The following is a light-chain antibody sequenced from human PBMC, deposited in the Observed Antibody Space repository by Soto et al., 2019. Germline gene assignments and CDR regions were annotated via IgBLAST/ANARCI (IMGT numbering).Light chain of an antibody. V-gene: IGKV1-27*01. J-gene: IGKJ3*01. CDR1: QDIRNF. Sequence: DIQMTQSPPSLSASVGDRVTITCRASQDIRNFVAWYQQKPGKAPKLLIYAASTLQSGVPSRFSGSGSGTDFTLTINSLQPEYVATYSYQKYSSVPVFGPGTKVEIK. CDR3: QKYSSVPV. CDR2: AAS.